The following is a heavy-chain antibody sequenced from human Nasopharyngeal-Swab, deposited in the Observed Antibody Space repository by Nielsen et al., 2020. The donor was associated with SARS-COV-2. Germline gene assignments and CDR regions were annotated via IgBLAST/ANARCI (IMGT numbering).Heavy chain of an antibody. D-gene: IGHD3-3*01. CDR2: IYHSGST. Sequence: WIRQPPGKGLEWIGEIYHSGSTNYNPSLKSRVTISVDNPKNQFSLSLSSVTAADTAVYYCAGLLTYYDFWSGYLNYYYMDVWGKGTTVTVSS. CDR3: AGLLTYYDFWSGYLNYYYMDV. V-gene: IGHV4-4*02. J-gene: IGHJ6*03.